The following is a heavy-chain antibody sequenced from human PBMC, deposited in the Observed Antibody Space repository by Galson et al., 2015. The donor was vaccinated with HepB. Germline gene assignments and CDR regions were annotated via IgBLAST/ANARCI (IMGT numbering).Heavy chain of an antibody. CDR3: ARPPYNWNYYYGMDV. CDR2: ISAYNGNT. Sequence: SVKVSCKASGYTFTSYGISWVRQAPGQGLEWMGWISAYNGNTNYAQKLQGRVTMTTDTSTSTAYMELSSLRSEDTAVYYCARPPYNWNYYYGMDVWGQGTTVTVSS. J-gene: IGHJ6*02. CDR1: GYTFTSYG. V-gene: IGHV1-18*04. D-gene: IGHD1-20*01.